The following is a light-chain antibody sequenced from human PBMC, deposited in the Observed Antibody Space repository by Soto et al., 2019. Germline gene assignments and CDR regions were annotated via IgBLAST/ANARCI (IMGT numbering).Light chain of an antibody. Sequence: DIQMTQSPSSLSASVGERVTITCQASHGISKSLNWCQQKPGKAPNLLIYGASNLETGVPSRFRGSGSGTDFTFTISSLQPKDIAAYYCQQYDNLPVGGGPKVDIK. CDR1: HGISKS. CDR2: GAS. V-gene: IGKV1-33*01. CDR3: QQYDNLP. J-gene: IGKJ4*01.